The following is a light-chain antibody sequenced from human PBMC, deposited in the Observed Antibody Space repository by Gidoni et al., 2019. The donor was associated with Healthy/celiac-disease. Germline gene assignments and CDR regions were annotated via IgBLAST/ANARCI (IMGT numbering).Light chain of an antibody. Sequence: IQLTHSPSTLSASVGDRVTITCRASQSISSWLAWYQQKPGKAPKLLIYKAPSLESGVPSRFSGSGSGTEFTLTISSLQPDDFATYYCQQYNSYSLTFGGGTKVEIK. CDR1: QSISSW. V-gene: IGKV1-5*03. CDR3: QQYNSYSLT. CDR2: KAP. J-gene: IGKJ4*01.